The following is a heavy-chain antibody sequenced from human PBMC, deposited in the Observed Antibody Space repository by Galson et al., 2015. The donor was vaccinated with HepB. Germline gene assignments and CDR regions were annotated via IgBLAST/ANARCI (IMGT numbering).Heavy chain of an antibody. D-gene: IGHD3-10*01. CDR2: IYPGDSDT. CDR3: ARRGSGSYYTDSFDY. J-gene: IGHJ4*02. V-gene: IGHV5-51*03. Sequence: QSGAEVKKPGESLKISCEGSGYSFTNYWIGWVRQVPGKGLEWMGIIYPGDSDTKYSPSFQGQVTISADKSISTAYLQWSSLKASDTAMYYCARRGSGSYYTDSFDYWGQGTLITVSS. CDR1: GYSFTNYW.